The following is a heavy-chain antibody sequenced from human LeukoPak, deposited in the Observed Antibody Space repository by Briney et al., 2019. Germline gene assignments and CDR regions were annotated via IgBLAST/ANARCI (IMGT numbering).Heavy chain of an antibody. D-gene: IGHD6-19*01. CDR2: IYYSGST. J-gene: IGHJ3*02. V-gene: IGHV4-59*01. CDR3: ARGKTFSSGWFNAFDM. Sequence: PSETLSLTCTVSGGSISSYYWSWIRQPPGKGLECIGSIYYSGSTNYNPSLKSRVTISIDTYKNQFSLNLKSMTDADTAVYCARGKTFSSGWFNAFDMWGQGTLVTVSS. CDR1: GGSISSYY.